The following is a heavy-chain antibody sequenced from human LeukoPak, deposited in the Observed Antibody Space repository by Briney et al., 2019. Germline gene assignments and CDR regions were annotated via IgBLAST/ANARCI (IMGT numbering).Heavy chain of an antibody. CDR2: INPNSGGT. J-gene: IGHJ4*02. D-gene: IGHD3-22*01. CDR3: ASLQWLFY. V-gene: IGHV1-2*06. Sequence: ASVKVSCKASGYTFTSYGISWVRQTPGQGLEWMGRINPNSGGTNYAQKFQGRVTMTRDTSISTAYMELSRLRSDDTAVYYCASLQWLFYWGQGTLVTVSS. CDR1: GYTFTSYG.